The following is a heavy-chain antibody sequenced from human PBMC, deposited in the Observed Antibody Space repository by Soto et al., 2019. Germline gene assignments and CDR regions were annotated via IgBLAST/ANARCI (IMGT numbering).Heavy chain of an antibody. CDR2: INPNSGGT. V-gene: IGHV1-2*04. Sequence: ASVKVSCKASGYTFTGYYMHWVRQAPGQGLEWMGWINPNSGGTNYAQKFQGWVTMTRDTFISTGYMELSRLRSDDTAVYYCARGPIVIKPGAINPTVAYYYGMDVWGKGTTVTVSS. D-gene: IGHD2-2*02. J-gene: IGHJ6*04. CDR3: ARGPIVIKPGAINPTVAYYYGMDV. CDR1: GYTFTGYY.